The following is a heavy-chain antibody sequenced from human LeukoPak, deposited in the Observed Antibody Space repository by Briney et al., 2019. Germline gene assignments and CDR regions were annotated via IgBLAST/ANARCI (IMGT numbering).Heavy chain of an antibody. CDR3: ARASYSNFYYYYYYMDV. J-gene: IGHJ6*03. CDR2: IYTSGST. D-gene: IGHD4-11*01. Sequence: SETLSLTCTVSGGSISSYYWSWIRQPAGKGLEWIGRIYTSGSTNYNPSLKSRVTMSVDTSKNRFSLKLSSVTAADTAVYYCARASYSNFYYYYYYMDVWGKGTTVTVSS. V-gene: IGHV4-4*07. CDR1: GGSISSYY.